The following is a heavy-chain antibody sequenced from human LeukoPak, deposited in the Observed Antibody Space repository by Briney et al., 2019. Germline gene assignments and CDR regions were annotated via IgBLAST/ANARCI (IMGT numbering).Heavy chain of an antibody. Sequence: SETLSLTCTVSGGSISSYYWSWIRQPAGKGLEWIGRIYNSGSTNYNPSLKSRVTMSVDTSKNQFSLKLSSATAADTAVYYCARDRVGSSSDYMDVWGKGTTVTVSS. V-gene: IGHV4-4*07. CDR2: IYNSGST. D-gene: IGHD6-6*01. CDR1: GGSISSYY. J-gene: IGHJ6*03. CDR3: ARDRVGSSSDYMDV.